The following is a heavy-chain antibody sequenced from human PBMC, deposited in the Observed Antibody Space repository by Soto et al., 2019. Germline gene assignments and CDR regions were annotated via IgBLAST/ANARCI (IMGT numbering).Heavy chain of an antibody. CDR3: ARGTRVIPAESDFDY. CDR2: TNTDGSST. V-gene: IGHV3-74*01. J-gene: IGHJ4*02. CDR1: GFTFSTYW. Sequence: EVQLVESGGGLVQPGGSLRLSCAASGFTFSTYWMHWVRQAPGKGLVWVSRTNTDGSSTTYADSVEGRFTISRDNAKNTLYLQMNSLRAEDTAVYYCARGTRVIPAESDFDYLGQGTLVTVSS. D-gene: IGHD2-2*01.